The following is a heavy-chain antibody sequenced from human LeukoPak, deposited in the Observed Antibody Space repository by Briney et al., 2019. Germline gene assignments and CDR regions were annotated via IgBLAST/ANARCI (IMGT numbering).Heavy chain of an antibody. Sequence: SETLSLTCTVSGGSISNYYWSWIRQPPGKGLEWIGEINDSGNTNYNPSLKSRVTISVDTSKNQFSLKLTSMTAADTAVYYCARSRPDYYDSSAHYYHWFDPWGPGTLVTVSS. CDR1: GGSISNYY. D-gene: IGHD3-22*01. CDR2: INDSGNT. J-gene: IGHJ5*02. V-gene: IGHV4-34*01. CDR3: ARSRPDYYDSSAHYYHWFDP.